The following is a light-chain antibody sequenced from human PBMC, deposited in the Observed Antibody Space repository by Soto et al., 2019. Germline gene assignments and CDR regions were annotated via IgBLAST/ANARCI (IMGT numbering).Light chain of an antibody. V-gene: IGKV3-11*01. J-gene: IGKJ4*01. CDR2: DAS. CDR1: HSVSSD. Sequence: EIVMTQSPATLSVSPGERATLSCRASHSVSSDLAWYQQKPGKAPRLLIYDASNRATGIPARFSGSGFGTDFTLTISSLDPDDFAVYYCQQRTNWLTFGGGTKVDI. CDR3: QQRTNWLT.